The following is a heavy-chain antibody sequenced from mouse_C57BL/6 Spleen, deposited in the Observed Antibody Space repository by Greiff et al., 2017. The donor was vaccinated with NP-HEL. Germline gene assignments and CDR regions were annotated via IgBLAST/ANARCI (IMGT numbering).Heavy chain of an antibody. J-gene: IGHJ2*01. CDR2: IYPGDGDT. CDR1: GYAFSSSW. Sequence: VQLQQSGPELVKPGASVKISCKASGYAFSSSWMNWVKQRPGKGLEWIGRIYPGDGDTNYNGKFKGKATLTADQSSSTAYMQLSSLTSEDSAVYFCARGGITTVVAGDYWGQGTTLTVSS. CDR3: ARGGITTVVAGDY. D-gene: IGHD1-1*01. V-gene: IGHV1-82*01.